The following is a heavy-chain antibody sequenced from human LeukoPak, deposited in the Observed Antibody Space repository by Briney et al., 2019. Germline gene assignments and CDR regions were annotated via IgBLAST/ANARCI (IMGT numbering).Heavy chain of an antibody. CDR3: ARDRPGGSSLDY. CDR2: IYYTGST. Sequence: SETLSLTCTVSGGSISRDYWSWIRQPPGKGLEWIGYIYYTGSTNYNPSLKSRVTISVDTSKNQFSLKLSSVTAADTAVYYCARDRPGGSSLDYWGREPWSPSPQ. D-gene: IGHD6-13*01. J-gene: IGHJ4*02. CDR1: GGSISRDY. V-gene: IGHV4-59*01.